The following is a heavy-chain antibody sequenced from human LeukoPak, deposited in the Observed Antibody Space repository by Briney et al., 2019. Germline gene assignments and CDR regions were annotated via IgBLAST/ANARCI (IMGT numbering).Heavy chain of an antibody. J-gene: IGHJ4*02. CDR1: GGSFSGYY. D-gene: IGHD3-22*01. CDR3: ARHPHYYDSSGDSSDY. V-gene: IGHV4-34*01. Sequence: PSETLSLTCAVYGGSFSGYYWSWIRQPPGKGLEWIGEINHSGSTNYNPSLKSRVTISVDTSKNQFSLKLSSVTAADTAVYYCARHPHYYDSSGDSSDYWGQGTLVTVSS. CDR2: INHSGST.